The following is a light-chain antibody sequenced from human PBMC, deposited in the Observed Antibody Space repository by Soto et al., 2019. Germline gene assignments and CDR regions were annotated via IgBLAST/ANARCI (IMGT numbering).Light chain of an antibody. CDR2: AAF. V-gene: IGKV1-39*01. Sequence: EIQMSNSPSSLSASVEDRVTITFRASQRMSSCLNWYQQKPGKAPKLLIYAAFTLHSGVPARFSGSRSGTDFTLTIISLQPEDFARYCCQLATSYPQTFAQGTSLEI. CDR1: QRMSSC. CDR3: QLATSYPQT. J-gene: IGKJ5*01.